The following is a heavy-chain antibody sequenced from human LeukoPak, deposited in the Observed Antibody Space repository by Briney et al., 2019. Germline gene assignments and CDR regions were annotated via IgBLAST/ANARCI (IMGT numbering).Heavy chain of an antibody. D-gene: IGHD1-26*01. J-gene: IGHJ4*02. CDR3: ARDAPRRGADFDY. CDR2: ISSSSSYI. V-gene: IGHV3-21*01. CDR1: GFTFSSYS. Sequence: GGSLRLSCAASGFTFSSYSVNWVRQAPGKGLEWVSSISSSSSYIYYADSVKGRFTISRDNAKNSLYLQMNSLRAEDTAVYYCARDAPRRGADFDYWGQGTLVTVSS.